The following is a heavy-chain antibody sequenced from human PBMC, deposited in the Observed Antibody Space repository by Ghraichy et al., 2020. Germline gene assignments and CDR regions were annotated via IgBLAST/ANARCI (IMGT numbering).Heavy chain of an antibody. D-gene: IGHD2-8*02. CDR2: IKPDGSDK. V-gene: IGHV3-7*04. Sequence: GGSLRVSCSTSGFTFRNYWMTWVRQPPGKALEWVANIKPDGSDKYYVDSVKGRFTISRDNSKNSLYLQMNNLRAEDTALYYCDRGGYSSSMYWNYWGQGTLVTVSS. CDR3: DRGGYSSSMYWNY. CDR1: GFTFRNYW. J-gene: IGHJ4*02.